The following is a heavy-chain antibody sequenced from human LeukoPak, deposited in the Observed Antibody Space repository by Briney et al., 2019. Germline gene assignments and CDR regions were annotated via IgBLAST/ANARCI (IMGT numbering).Heavy chain of an antibody. D-gene: IGHD3-10*01. V-gene: IGHV3-21*04. CDR1: GFTFSSYS. J-gene: IGHJ4*02. CDR2: ISSSSSYI. Sequence: GGSLRLSCAASGFTFSSYSMNWVRQAPGKGLEWVSSISSSSSYIYYADSVKGRFTISRDNAKNSLYLQMNGLRAEDTAVYYCASPYRGIDYWGQGTLVTVSS. CDR3: ASPYRGIDY.